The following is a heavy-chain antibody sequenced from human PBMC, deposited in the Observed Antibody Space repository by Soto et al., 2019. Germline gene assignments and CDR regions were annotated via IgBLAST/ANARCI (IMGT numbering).Heavy chain of an antibody. D-gene: IGHD3-22*01. Sequence: ASVKVSCKASGYTLTGYYMHWVRQAPGQGLEWMGWINPNSGGTNYAQKFQGRVTMTRDTSISTAYMELSRLRSDDTAVYYCARVTDYYDSSGYFLGAFDVWGQGTMVTVSS. CDR3: ARVTDYYDSSGYFLGAFDV. CDR1: GYTLTGYY. V-gene: IGHV1-2*02. CDR2: INPNSGGT. J-gene: IGHJ3*01.